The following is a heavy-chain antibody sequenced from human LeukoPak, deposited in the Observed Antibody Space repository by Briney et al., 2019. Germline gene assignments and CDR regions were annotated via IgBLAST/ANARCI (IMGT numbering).Heavy chain of an antibody. CDR1: GGSISSSSYY. CDR3: ARDAVTVNSYYFDY. J-gene: IGHJ4*02. V-gene: IGHV4-39*07. D-gene: IGHD4-11*01. CDR2: IYYSGTT. Sequence: SETLSLTCTVSGGSISSSSYYWDWIRQPPGKGLEWIGGIYYSGTTYYNPSLKSRVTISVDTSKNQFSLKLSSVTAADTAVYYCARDAVTVNSYYFDYWGQGTLVTVSS.